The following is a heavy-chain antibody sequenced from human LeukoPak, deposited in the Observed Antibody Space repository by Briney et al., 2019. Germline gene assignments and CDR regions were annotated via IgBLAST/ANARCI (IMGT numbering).Heavy chain of an antibody. CDR1: GYTFTSYD. D-gene: IGHD3-22*01. V-gene: IGHV1-8*01. J-gene: IGHJ4*02. CDR3: ARGLSFRYYYDSSGYYGPLDY. CDR2: MNPNSGNT. Sequence: ASVKVSCKASGYTFTSYDINWVRQATGQGLEWMGWMNPNSGNTGYAQKFQGRVTMTTDTSTSTAYMELRSLRSDDTAVYYCARGLSFRYYYDSSGYYGPLDYWGQGTLVTVSS.